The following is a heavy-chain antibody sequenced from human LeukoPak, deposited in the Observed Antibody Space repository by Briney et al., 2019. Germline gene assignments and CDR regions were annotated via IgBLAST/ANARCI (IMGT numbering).Heavy chain of an antibody. V-gene: IGHV3-21*01. CDR1: GFTFSSYS. D-gene: IGHD2-2*01. J-gene: IGHJ5*02. CDR3: ARWDCTSSSCSLDP. CDR2: ISSSSYI. Sequence: GGSLRLSCAASGFTFSSYSMKWVPRAPGKGLEWVSSISSSSYIYYADSVKGRFTISRDNAKNSLYLQMNSLRGEDTAVYYCARWDCTSSSCSLDPWGQGTLVTV.